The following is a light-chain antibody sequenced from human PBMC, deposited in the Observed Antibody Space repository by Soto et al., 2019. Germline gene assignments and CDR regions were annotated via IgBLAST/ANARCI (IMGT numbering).Light chain of an antibody. CDR3: QHYNSYSEA. CDR2: KAS. V-gene: IGKV1-5*03. J-gene: IGKJ1*01. Sequence: DIQVTQSPSSLSASVGDRVTITCRASQTISSWLAWYQQKPGKAHKLLIYKASTLKSGVPSRFSGSGSGTEFTLTISSLQPDDFATYYCQHYNSYSEAFGQGTKVDIK. CDR1: QTISSW.